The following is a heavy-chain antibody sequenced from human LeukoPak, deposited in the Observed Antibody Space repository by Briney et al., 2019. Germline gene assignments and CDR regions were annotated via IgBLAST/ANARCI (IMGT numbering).Heavy chain of an antibody. Sequence: PSETLSLTCTVSGGSFSDYYWTWIRRPPGKGLEWIGYSGSAKYNPSLKSRVTISTDTSKRHFSLTLSNVTAADTAVYYCARTSRHYYGSGKNLTPWPAGLDVWGPGTTVTVS. CDR1: GGSFSDYY. J-gene: IGHJ6*02. V-gene: IGHV4-59*01. CDR2: SGSA. CDR3: ARTSRHYYGSGKNLTPWPAGLDV. D-gene: IGHD3-10*01.